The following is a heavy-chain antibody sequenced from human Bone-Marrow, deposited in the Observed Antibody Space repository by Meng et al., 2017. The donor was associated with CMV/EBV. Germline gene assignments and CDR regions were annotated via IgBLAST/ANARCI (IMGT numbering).Heavy chain of an antibody. CDR1: GYTFTSYY. V-gene: IGHV1-46*01. J-gene: IGHJ6*02. Sequence: ASVKVFCKASGYTFTSYYMHWVRQAPGQGLEWMGIINPSGGSTSYAQKFQGRVTMTRDTSTSTVYMELSSLRSEDTAVYYCASGRGIAAAGEPRMDVWGQGTTVTVSS. CDR3: ASGRGIAAAGEPRMDV. CDR2: INPSGGST. D-gene: IGHD6-13*01.